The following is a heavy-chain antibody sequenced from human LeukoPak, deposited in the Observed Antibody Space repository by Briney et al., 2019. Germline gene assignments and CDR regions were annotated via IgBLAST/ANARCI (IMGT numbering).Heavy chain of an antibody. V-gene: IGHV3-21*01. CDR2: ISSSSSYI. J-gene: IGHJ4*02. CDR3: ARFQGFGELLGY. CDR1: GFTFSSYS. D-gene: IGHD3-10*01. Sequence: PGGSLRLSCAASGFTFSSYSMNWVRQAPGKGLEWVSSISSSSSYIYYADSVKGRFTISRDNAKNSLYLQMNSLRAEDTAVYYCARFQGFGELLGYWGQGTLVTVSS.